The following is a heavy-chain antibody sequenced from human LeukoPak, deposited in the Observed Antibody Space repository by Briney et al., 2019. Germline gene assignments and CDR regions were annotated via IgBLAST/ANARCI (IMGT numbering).Heavy chain of an antibody. J-gene: IGHJ4*02. Sequence: SETLSLTCAVYGGSFSGYSWSWIRQPPGKGLEWIGEINHSGSTNYNPSLKSRVTISVDTSKNQFSLKLSSVTAADTAVYYCASSRWVAGTLDYWGQGTLVTVSS. V-gene: IGHV4-34*01. CDR3: ASSRWVAGTLDY. CDR2: INHSGST. D-gene: IGHD6-19*01. CDR1: GGSFSGYS.